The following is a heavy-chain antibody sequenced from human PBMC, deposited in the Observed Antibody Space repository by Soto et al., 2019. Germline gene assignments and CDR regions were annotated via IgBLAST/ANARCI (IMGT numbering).Heavy chain of an antibody. Sequence: GGSLRLSCTDSGFSFNTYVMDWVRQAPGKGLEWVARILYDGSKEYYADPVKGRFTISRDNSKNTLYLQMDRLRVEDTAVYFCAKGLALMADHWGQGTPVTVSS. V-gene: IGHV3-30*18. CDR3: AKGLALMADH. CDR2: ILYDGSKE. D-gene: IGHD2-21*01. J-gene: IGHJ4*02. CDR1: GFSFNTYV.